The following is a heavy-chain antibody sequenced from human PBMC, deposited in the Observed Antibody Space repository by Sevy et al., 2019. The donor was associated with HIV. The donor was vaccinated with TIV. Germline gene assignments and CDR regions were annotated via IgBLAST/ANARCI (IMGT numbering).Heavy chain of an antibody. Sequence: ASVKVSCKASGYTFTSHGISWVRQAPGQGLEWVGWISTYNDDTKYAQKVQGRVTMTTDTSTTTVFMDLRSLRSDDTAIYYCARDLPPLDYYGSGSYYTSDYWGQGTLVTVSS. CDR1: GYTFTSHG. V-gene: IGHV1-18*01. CDR2: ISTYNDDT. CDR3: ARDLPPLDYYGSGSYYTSDY. D-gene: IGHD3-10*01. J-gene: IGHJ4*02.